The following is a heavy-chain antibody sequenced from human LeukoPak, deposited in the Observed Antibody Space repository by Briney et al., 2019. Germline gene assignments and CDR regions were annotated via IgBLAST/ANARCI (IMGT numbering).Heavy chain of an antibody. V-gene: IGHV1-8*01. Sequence: ASVKVSCKASGYTFTSYDINWVRQATGQGLEWMGWMNPNSGNTGYAQKFQGRVTMTRNTSISTAYMELSSLRSDDTAVYYCARDPHPYYDSSGYLRPRDYWGQGTLVTVSS. CDR1: GYTFTSYD. CDR2: MNPNSGNT. D-gene: IGHD3-22*01. J-gene: IGHJ4*02. CDR3: ARDPHPYYDSSGYLRPRDY.